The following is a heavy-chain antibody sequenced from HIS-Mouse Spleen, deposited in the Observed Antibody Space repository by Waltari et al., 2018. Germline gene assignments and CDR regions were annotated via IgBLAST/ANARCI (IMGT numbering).Heavy chain of an antibody. CDR3: ARRGIAAAGKYFQH. CDR2: ITHRGST. CDR1: GGSFSGHY. Sequence: QVQLQQWGAGLLKPSETLSLTCAVYGGSFSGHYWSWIRQPPGKGLEWIGEITHRGSTNYNPSLKNRVTISVDTSKNQFSLKLSSVTAADTAVYYCARRGIAAAGKYFQHWGQGTLVTVSS. J-gene: IGHJ1*01. V-gene: IGHV4-34*01. D-gene: IGHD6-13*01.